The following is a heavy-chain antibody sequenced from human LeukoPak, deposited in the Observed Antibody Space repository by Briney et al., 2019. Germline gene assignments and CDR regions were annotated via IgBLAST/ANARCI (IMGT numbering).Heavy chain of an antibody. Sequence: ASVKVSCKASGYTFTSYGISWVRQAPGQGLEWMGWISAYNGNTNYAQKLQGRVTMTTDTSTSTAYMELRSLRSDDTAVYYCARRYSGYDFGRLYYYYYMDVWGKGTTVTVSS. CDR2: ISAYNGNT. CDR3: ARRYSGYDFGRLYYYYYMDV. V-gene: IGHV1-18*01. D-gene: IGHD5-12*01. CDR1: GYTFTSYG. J-gene: IGHJ6*03.